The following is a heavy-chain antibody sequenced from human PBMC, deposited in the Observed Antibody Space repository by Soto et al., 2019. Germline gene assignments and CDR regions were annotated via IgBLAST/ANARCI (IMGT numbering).Heavy chain of an antibody. CDR1: GGSISSSSYY. Sequence: SETLSLTCTVSGGSISSSSYYWGWIRQPPGKGLEWIGSIYYSGSTYYNPSLKSRVTISVDTSKNQFSLKLSSVTAADTAVYYCARLRQQLVWWYFDLWGRGTLVTVSS. D-gene: IGHD6-13*01. CDR2: IYYSGST. V-gene: IGHV4-39*01. J-gene: IGHJ2*01. CDR3: ARLRQQLVWWYFDL.